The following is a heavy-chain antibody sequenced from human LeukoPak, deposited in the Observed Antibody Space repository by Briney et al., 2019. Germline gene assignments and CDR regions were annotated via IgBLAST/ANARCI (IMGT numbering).Heavy chain of an antibody. Sequence: GGSLRLSCAASGFIFDNYAMHWVRLAPGKALEWVSLISWDGGSIYYADSVNGRFTISRDNSKNTLYLQMNSLRAEDTAVYYCARPGIAAAKGAFDIWGQGTMVTVSS. CDR1: GFIFDNYA. D-gene: IGHD6-13*01. J-gene: IGHJ3*02. CDR3: ARPGIAAAKGAFDI. V-gene: IGHV3-43D*03. CDR2: ISWDGGSI.